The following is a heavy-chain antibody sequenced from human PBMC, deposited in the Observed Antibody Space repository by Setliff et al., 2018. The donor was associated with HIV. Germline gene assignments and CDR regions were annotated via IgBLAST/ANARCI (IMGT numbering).Heavy chain of an antibody. CDR2: MYYSGST. D-gene: IGHD3-16*01. CDR3: ARDLGPQFDY. CDR1: GGSISSHY. V-gene: IGHV4-59*11. J-gene: IGHJ4*02. Sequence: PSETLSLTCTVSGGSISSHYWSWIRQPPGKGLEWVGSMYYSGSTVYNPSLKSRVTISVDTSKTHFSLELSSVTAADTAVYYCARDLGPQFDYWGQGTLVTVSS.